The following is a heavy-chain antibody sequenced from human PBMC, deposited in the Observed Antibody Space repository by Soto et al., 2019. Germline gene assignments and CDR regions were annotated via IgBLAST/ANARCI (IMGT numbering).Heavy chain of an antibody. CDR3: ARKMVRGAIGAFDI. CDR2: IYYRGST. V-gene: IGHV4-59*01. Sequence: PSETLSLTCTASGGSISSYYWGWSRQPPGKGLEWIGYIYYRGSTNYNPSLKSRVTISVDTSKNQFSLKLSSGTAADTAVYYCARKMVRGAIGAFDIWGQGTMVTVSS. J-gene: IGHJ3*02. D-gene: IGHD3-10*01. CDR1: GGSISSYY.